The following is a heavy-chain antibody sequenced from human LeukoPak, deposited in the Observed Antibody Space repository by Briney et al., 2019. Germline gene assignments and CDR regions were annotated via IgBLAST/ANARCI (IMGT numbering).Heavy chain of an antibody. CDR1: GFTFSSYW. CDR2: INSDGSST. CDR3: ERGRSGWGSLDS. D-gene: IGHD7-27*01. Sequence: GGSLRLSCAASGFTFSSYWMHWVRQAPGKGLVWVSRINSDGSSTNYADSVKGRFTISRDNAKNTLSLQVKSLRAEDTAVYYCERGRSGWGSLDSWGQGTLVTVSS. V-gene: IGHV3-74*01. J-gene: IGHJ4*02.